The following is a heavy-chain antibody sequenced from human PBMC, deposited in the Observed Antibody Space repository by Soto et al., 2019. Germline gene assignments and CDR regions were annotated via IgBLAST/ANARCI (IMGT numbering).Heavy chain of an antibody. CDR1: GYSFTSYC. CDR2: IYPGDSDT. J-gene: IGHJ4*02. D-gene: IGHD3-3*01. CDR3: ARAYYDFWSGQYYFDY. Sequence: ESLKSSCKGSGYSFTSYCIGWVRQMPGKGLEWMGIIYPGDSDTRYSPSFQGQVTISADKSISTAYLQWSSLKASDTAMYYCARAYYDFWSGQYYFDYWGQGTLVTVSS. V-gene: IGHV5-51*01.